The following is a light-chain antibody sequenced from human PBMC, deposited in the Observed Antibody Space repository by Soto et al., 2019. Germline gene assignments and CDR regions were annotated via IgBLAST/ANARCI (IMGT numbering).Light chain of an antibody. J-gene: IGKJ4*01. CDR1: QDISNY. CDR3: QQYDNLPLT. Sequence: DIQMTQSPSSLSASVGDRVTITCQANQDISNYLNWYQQKPGKAPKLLIYDASNLETGVPSRVSGSGSGTDFTLTISSLQAEDIATYYCQQYDNLPLTFGGGTKVEIK. CDR2: DAS. V-gene: IGKV1-33*01.